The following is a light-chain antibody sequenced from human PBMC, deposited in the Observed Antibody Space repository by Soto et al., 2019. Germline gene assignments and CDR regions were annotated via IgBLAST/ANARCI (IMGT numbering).Light chain of an antibody. V-gene: IGKV3-20*01. Sequence: EIVLTQSPGTLSLSPGERATLSCRASQSVSSSYLAWYQQKPGQAPRPLIYGASSRATGIPDRFSGSGSGTDFTLTISRLEPEDFAVYYCQQYGRSPWTFGQGTKVDIK. CDR1: QSVSSSY. CDR3: QQYGRSPWT. CDR2: GAS. J-gene: IGKJ1*01.